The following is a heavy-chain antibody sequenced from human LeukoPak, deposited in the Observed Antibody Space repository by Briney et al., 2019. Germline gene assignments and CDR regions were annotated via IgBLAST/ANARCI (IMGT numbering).Heavy chain of an antibody. V-gene: IGHV3-74*01. CDR1: GFTFSSYW. D-gene: IGHD3-16*02. CDR2: INSDGSST. J-gene: IGHJ5*02. Sequence: GGSLRLSCAASGFTFSSYWMHWVRQAPGKGLVWVSRINSDGSSTSYADSVKGRFTISRDNAKNTLYLQMNSLRAEDTAVHYCARGGGYYDYVWGSYRYTGDWFDPWGQGTLVTVSS. CDR3: ARGGGYYDYVWGSYRYTGDWFDP.